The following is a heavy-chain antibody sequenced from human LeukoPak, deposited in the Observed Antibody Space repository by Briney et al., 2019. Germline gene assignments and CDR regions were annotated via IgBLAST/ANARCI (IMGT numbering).Heavy chain of an antibody. D-gene: IGHD1-26*01. V-gene: IGHV4-39*07. Sequence: KPSETLSLTCTVSGGSISSSSYYWGWIRQPPGKGLEWIGSIYYSGSTYYNPSLKSRVTISVDTSKNQFSLKLSSVTAADTAVYYCARDLVGAKAPAFDYWGQGTLVTVSS. CDR3: ARDLVGAKAPAFDY. CDR1: GGSISSSSYY. J-gene: IGHJ4*02. CDR2: IYYSGST.